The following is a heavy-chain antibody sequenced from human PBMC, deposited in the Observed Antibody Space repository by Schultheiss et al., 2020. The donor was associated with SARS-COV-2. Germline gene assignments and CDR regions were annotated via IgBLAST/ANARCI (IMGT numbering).Heavy chain of an antibody. CDR3: ARQGTGRRYCSSTSCPLDY. CDR2: IYHSGST. Sequence: SQTLSLTCAVSGYSISSGYYWGWIRQPPGKGLEWIGSIYHSGSTNYNPSLTGRVTISVDTSKNQFSLKLSSVTAADTAVYYCARQGTGRRYCSSTSCPLDYWGQGTLVTVSS. D-gene: IGHD2-2*01. J-gene: IGHJ4*02. CDR1: GYSISSGYY. V-gene: IGHV4-38-2*01.